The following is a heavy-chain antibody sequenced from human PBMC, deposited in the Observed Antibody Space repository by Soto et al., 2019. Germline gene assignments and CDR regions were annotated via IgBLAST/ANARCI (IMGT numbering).Heavy chain of an antibody. V-gene: IGHV3-30-3*01. J-gene: IGHJ5*01. CDR3: GCFWWFD. D-gene: IGHD3-3*01. CDR1: GVTFSSSA. CDR2: ISYDGSNK. Sequence: GGYLRLAFEASGVTFSSSAMHWVRQGPGPGLEWVAVISYDGSNKYYADSVKGRFTISRDNSKNTLYLQMNSLRAEDTAVYYCGCFWWFD.